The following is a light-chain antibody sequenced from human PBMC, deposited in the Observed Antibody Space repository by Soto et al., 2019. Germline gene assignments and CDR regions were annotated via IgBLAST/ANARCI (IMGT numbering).Light chain of an antibody. V-gene: IGLV2-11*01. CDR2: DVN. J-gene: IGLJ3*02. CDR1: SSDVGGYDY. CDR3: GSYAGSNTWV. Sequence: QSALTQPRSVSGSPGQSVAISCAGTSSDVGGYDYVSWYQQHPGKAPKLMIYDVNKRPSGVPDRFSGSKSGNTASLTISGLQAEEEDDYCCGSYAGSNTWVFGGGTKVTVL.